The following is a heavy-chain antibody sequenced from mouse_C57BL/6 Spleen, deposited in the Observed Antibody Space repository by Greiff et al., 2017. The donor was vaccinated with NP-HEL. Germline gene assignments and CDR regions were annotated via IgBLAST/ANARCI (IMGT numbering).Heavy chain of an antibody. Sequence: VKLQESGAELVRPGASVTLSCKASGYTFTDYEMHWVKQTPVHGLEWIGAIDPETGGTAYNQKFKGKAILTADKSSSTAYMELRSLTSEDSAVYYCTRSYYSGAMDYWGQGTSVTVSS. CDR3: TRSYYSGAMDY. CDR1: GYTFTDYE. J-gene: IGHJ4*01. CDR2: IDPETGGT. V-gene: IGHV1-15*01. D-gene: IGHD2-12*01.